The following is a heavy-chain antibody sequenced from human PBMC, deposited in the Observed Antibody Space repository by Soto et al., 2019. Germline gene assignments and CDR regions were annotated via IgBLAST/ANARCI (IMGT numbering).Heavy chain of an antibody. Sequence: SETLSLTCTVSCDSISSRDYYWSWIRQPPGKGLEWIGYIYYSGSIYSSPSLKSRVTISVDTSQNQFSLKLTSVTAADTAVYYCARARIHCTSASCYTEFDSWGQGTLVTGSS. J-gene: IGHJ4*02. CDR2: IYYSGSI. D-gene: IGHD2-2*02. CDR1: CDSISSRDYY. CDR3: ARARIHCTSASCYTEFDS. V-gene: IGHV4-30-4*01.